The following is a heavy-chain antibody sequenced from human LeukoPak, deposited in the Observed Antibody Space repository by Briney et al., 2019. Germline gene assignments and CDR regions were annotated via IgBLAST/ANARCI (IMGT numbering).Heavy chain of an antibody. CDR1: GHTFSDYY. CDR2: ISSSGSTI. D-gene: IGHD6-13*01. CDR3: ARGRSSSWYDLYYFDY. V-gene: IGHV3-11*01. Sequence: GGSLILTCAASGHTFSDYYMSWIRQAPGRGLEWVSYISSSGSTIYYADSVKGRFTISRDNAKNSLYLQMNSLRAEDTAVYYCARGRSSSWYDLYYFDYWGQGTLVTVSS. J-gene: IGHJ4*02.